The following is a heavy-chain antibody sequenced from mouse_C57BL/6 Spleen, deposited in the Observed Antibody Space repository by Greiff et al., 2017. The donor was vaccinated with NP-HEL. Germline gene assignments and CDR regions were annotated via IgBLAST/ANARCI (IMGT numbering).Heavy chain of an antibody. CDR1: GFSLTSYG. CDR3: ARNGWLLPGV. V-gene: IGHV2-2*01. D-gene: IGHD2-3*01. Sequence: QVQLQQSGPGLVQPSQSLSITCTVSGFSLTSYGVHWVRQSPGKGLEWLGVIWSGGSTDYNEALISRRSLSTDKSNSQVFFKMISLQADDEAMYYCARNGWLLPGVWGQGTLVTVSA. J-gene: IGHJ3*01. CDR2: IWSGGST.